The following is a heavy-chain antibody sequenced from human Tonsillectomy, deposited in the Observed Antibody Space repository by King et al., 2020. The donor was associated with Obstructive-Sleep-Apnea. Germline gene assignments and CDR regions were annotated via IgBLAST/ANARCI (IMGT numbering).Heavy chain of an antibody. D-gene: IGHD5-12*01. Sequence: EVQLVESGGGLVQPGGSLRLSCATSGFTFSIYSMNWVRQAPGKGLEWGSYISSSTNTIYYADSVKGRFTISRDNAQNSLYLQMNSLRAEDTAVYYCARVTKRPVASGDFDYWGQGSLVTVSS. CDR2: ISSSTNTI. V-gene: IGHV3-48*04. CDR1: GFTFSIYS. J-gene: IGHJ4*02. CDR3: ARVTKRPVASGDFDY.